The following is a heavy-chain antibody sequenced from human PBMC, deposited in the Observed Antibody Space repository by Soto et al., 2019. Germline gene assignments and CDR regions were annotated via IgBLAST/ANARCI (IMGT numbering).Heavy chain of an antibody. CDR1: GFTFSSYW. Sequence: GGSLRLSCAASGFTFSSYWMSWVRQAPGKGLEWVANIKQDGSEKYYVDSVKGRFTISRDNAKNSLYLQMNSLRAEDTAVYYCARDRIAARPWNWFDPWGQGTLVTVSS. J-gene: IGHJ5*02. CDR2: IKQDGSEK. V-gene: IGHV3-7*01. CDR3: ARDRIAARPWNWFDP. D-gene: IGHD6-6*01.